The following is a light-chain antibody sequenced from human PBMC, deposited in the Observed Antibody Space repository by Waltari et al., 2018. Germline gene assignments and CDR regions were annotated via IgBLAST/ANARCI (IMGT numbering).Light chain of an antibody. J-gene: IGLJ3*02. CDR1: SIGSKS. Sequence: SYVLTQPPSVSVAPGQTARITCEGNSIGSKSIHWYQQKPGQAPVLVVYDDSARPSGIPGRFSGSNSENTATLTISRVEAGDEADYFCLVWDMNNEHPWVFGGGTKLTVL. V-gene: IGLV3-21*02. CDR3: LVWDMNNEHPWV. CDR2: DDS.